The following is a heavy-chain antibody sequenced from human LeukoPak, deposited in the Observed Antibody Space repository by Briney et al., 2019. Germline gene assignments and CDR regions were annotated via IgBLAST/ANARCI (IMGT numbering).Heavy chain of an antibody. CDR2: ISGDGGST. J-gene: IGHJ4*02. D-gene: IGHD5-18*01. Sequence: PGGSLRLSCAASGFTFDDYAMHWVRQAPGKGLEWVSLISGDGGSTYYADSVKGRFTISRDNSKNSLYLQMNSLTTEDTALYYCATRGYSYALDYWGQGTLVTVSS. V-gene: IGHV3-43*02. CDR1: GFTFDDYA. CDR3: ATRGYSYALDY.